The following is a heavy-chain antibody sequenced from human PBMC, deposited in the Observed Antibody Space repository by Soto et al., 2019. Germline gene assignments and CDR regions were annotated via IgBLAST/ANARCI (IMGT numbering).Heavy chain of an antibody. CDR2: IRRRSSSI. Sequence: GGSLRLSCEASGFILSEFSMSWVRQAPGKGLEWLSYIRRRSSSIYYSDSAMGRFTISRDNSKNTVYLQMDNLRVEDTAVYFCVRDQTPAPAVPVRRLGSGRYCMDVWGRGTTVTVSS. J-gene: IGHJ6*02. CDR1: GFILSEFS. D-gene: IGHD2-15*01. CDR3: VRDQTPAPAVPVRRLGSGRYCMDV. V-gene: IGHV3-21*05.